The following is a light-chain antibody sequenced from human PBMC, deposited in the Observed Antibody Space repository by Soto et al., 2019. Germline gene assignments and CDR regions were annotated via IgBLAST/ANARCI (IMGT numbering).Light chain of an antibody. V-gene: IGLV2-14*01. Sequence: QSALTQPASVSGSPGQSITISCTGTTSDIGGYDFVSWFQQHPGKAPRLMIYDVSNRPSGVSDRFSGSKSGSTASLTISGLQAEDVADYYCSSYSSTTSYVFGPGTKLTV. CDR1: TSDIGGYDF. CDR3: SSYSSTTSYV. CDR2: DVS. J-gene: IGLJ1*01.